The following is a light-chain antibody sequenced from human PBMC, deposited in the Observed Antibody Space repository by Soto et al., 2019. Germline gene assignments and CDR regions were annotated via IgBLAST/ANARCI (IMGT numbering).Light chain of an antibody. CDR1: QTLSTNS. CDR3: QQYDNWPRGT. V-gene: IGKV3-20*01. Sequence: EIVLTQSPGTLSLSPGERATLSCRASQTLSTNSLAWYQQRPGQTPRLLIYAASTRDTDIPDRFNGSGSGTDFALTISRLEPEDFALYYCQQYDNWPRGTFGQGTKVEIK. CDR2: AAS. J-gene: IGKJ1*01.